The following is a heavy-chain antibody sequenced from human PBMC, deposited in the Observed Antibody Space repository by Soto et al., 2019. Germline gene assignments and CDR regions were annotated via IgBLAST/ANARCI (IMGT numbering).Heavy chain of an antibody. V-gene: IGHV3-23*01. J-gene: IGHJ4*01. Sequence: QPGGSLRLSCVGSGFTFRDSAMSWVRQAPGKGLEWVSAISGSGGRAYYADSVEGRFTISRDNSKNTLYLQMTALTAEDAAVYYCARLNSGDYGLDYFAYWGHGTLVTVSS. CDR1: GFTFRDSA. D-gene: IGHD4-17*01. CDR2: ISGSGGRA. CDR3: ARLNSGDYGLDYFAY.